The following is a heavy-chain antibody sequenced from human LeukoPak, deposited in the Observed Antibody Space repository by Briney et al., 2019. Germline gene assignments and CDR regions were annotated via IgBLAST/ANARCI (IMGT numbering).Heavy chain of an antibody. V-gene: IGHV3-30-3*01. J-gene: IGHJ5*02. CDR1: GFTFSSYA. D-gene: IGHD2-2*01. Sequence: GGSLRLSCAASGFTFSSYAMHWVRQAPGKGLEWVAVISYDGSNKYYADSVKGRFTISRDNSKNTLYLQMNSLRAEDTAVYYCAREIVPAATNWFDPWGQGTLVIVSS. CDR2: ISYDGSNK. CDR3: AREIVPAATNWFDP.